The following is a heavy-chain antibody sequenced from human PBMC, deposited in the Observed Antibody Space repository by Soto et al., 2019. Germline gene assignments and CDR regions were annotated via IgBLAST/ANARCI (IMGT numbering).Heavy chain of an antibody. J-gene: IGHJ5*02. CDR3: AKSSLSDWFDP. CDR2: IYYSGST. D-gene: IGHD2-15*01. V-gene: IGHV4-59*01. CDR1: GGSISSYY. Sequence: SETLSLTCTVSGGSISSYYWSWIRQPPGKGLEWIGYIYYSGSTNYNPSLKSRVTISVDTSKNQFSLKLSSVTAADTAVYYCAKSSLSDWFDPWGQGTLVTVSS.